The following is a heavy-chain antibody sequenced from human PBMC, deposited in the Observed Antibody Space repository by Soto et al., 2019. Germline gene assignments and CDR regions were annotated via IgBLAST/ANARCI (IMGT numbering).Heavy chain of an antibody. J-gene: IGHJ6*02. V-gene: IGHV4-39*01. CDR1: GGSISSSSYY. CDR3: WRSLNSYYGMDV. Sequence: SESMSLTFTVSGGSISSSSYYWGRIRQPPGKGLEWIGSIYYSGSTYYNPSLKSRVTISVDASKNQFSLKLSSVTAADTAVYYCWRSLNSYYGMDVWGQGTTVTVSS. CDR2: IYYSGST.